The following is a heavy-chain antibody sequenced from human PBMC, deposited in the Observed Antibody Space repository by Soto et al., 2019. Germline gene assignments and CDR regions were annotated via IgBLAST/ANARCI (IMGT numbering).Heavy chain of an antibody. V-gene: IGHV1-8*01. D-gene: IGHD6-19*01. CDR2: MNPNSGNT. CDR3: ARGRSDGWLGDFDY. CDR1: GYTFTSYD. Sequence: ASVKVSCKASGYTFTSYDINWVRQATGQGLEWMGWMNPNSGNTGYAQKFQGRVTMTRNTSIGTAYMELSSLRSEDTAVYYCARGRSDGWLGDFDYWGQGTLVTVSS. J-gene: IGHJ4*02.